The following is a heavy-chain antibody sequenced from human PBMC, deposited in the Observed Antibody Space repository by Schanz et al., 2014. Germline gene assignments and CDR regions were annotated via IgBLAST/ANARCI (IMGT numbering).Heavy chain of an antibody. CDR3: ARVALPGYSSPRDAFDI. D-gene: IGHD5-18*01. V-gene: IGHV3-23*01. Sequence: EVQLLESGGGLVEPGGSLRLSCAASGFSFSSYAMGWVRQARGKGLEWVSAMNESHSTIYYADSVRGRFTISRDNAENTLFLQMNSLRAEDTAVYYCARVALPGYSSPRDAFDIWGQGTMVTVSS. J-gene: IGHJ3*02. CDR2: MNESHSTI. CDR1: GFSFSSYA.